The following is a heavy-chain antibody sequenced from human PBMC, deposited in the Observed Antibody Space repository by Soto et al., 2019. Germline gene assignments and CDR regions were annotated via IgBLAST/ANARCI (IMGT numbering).Heavy chain of an antibody. CDR2: IYPGDSVT. J-gene: IGHJ6*02. CDR3: ARASDSSGLDIYYYGMDV. D-gene: IGHD3-22*01. V-gene: IGHV5-51*01. CDR1: GYSFTSYL. Sequence: GESLKISCKDSGYSFTSYLIGWVRQMPGKGLEWVGIIYPGDSVTRYSACFQVQVIISADKSIRTAYLQWSSLKASDTAMYYCARASDSSGLDIYYYGMDVWGQGTPVTVS.